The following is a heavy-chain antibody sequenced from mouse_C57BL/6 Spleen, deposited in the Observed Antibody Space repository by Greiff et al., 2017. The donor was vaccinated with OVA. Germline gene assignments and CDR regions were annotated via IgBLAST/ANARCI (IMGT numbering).Heavy chain of an antibody. CDR2: IYPRDGST. D-gene: IGHD1-1*01. Sequence: QVQLKESGPELVKPGASVKLSCKASGYTFTSYDINWVKQRPGQGLEWIGWIYPRDGSTKYNEKFKGKATLTVDTSSSTAYMELHSLTSEDSAVYFCARGNTTVVAPFAYWGQGTLVTVSA. J-gene: IGHJ3*01. CDR1: GYTFTSYD. CDR3: ARGNTTVVAPFAY. V-gene: IGHV1-85*01.